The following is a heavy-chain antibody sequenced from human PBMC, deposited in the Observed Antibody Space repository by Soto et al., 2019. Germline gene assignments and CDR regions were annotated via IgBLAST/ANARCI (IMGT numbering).Heavy chain of an antibody. Sequence: SVKVSCKASGGTFSSYAISWVRQAPGQGLEWMGGIIPIFGTANYAQKFQGRVTITADESTSTAYMELSSLRSEDTAVYYCARGLGYCSGGSCYYYYYGMDVWGQGTTVTVSS. CDR3: ARGLGYCSGGSCYYYYYGMDV. J-gene: IGHJ6*02. CDR1: GGTFSSYA. V-gene: IGHV1-69*13. CDR2: IIPIFGTA. D-gene: IGHD2-15*01.